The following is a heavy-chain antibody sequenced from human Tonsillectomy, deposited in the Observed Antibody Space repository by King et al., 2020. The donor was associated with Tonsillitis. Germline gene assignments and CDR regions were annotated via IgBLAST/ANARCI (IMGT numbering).Heavy chain of an antibody. D-gene: IGHD3-22*01. V-gene: IGHV1-69*09. CDR2: IIPILDIA. CDR3: SCETKDYDSIGSYQSPNDY. CDR1: GGTFSSYA. J-gene: IGHJ4*02. Sequence: QLVQSGAEVKKPESSVKVSCKASGGTFSSYAINWVRQAPGQGLEWMGRIIPILDIAHYAQKFQGRVTIIADKSTSTAYMELSSLSSEDTAVYYCSCETKDYDSIGSYQSPNDYWGQGTLVTVSS.